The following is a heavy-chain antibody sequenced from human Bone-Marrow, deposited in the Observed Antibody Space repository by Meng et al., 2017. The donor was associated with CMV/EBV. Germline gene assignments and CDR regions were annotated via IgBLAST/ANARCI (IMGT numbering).Heavy chain of an antibody. D-gene: IGHD2-8*01. V-gene: IGHV3-53*05. Sequence: ETLSLTCTVSGGSISSSSYYWGWIRQPPGKGLEWVSVIYSGGSTYYADSVKGRFTISRDNSKNTLYLQMNSLRAEDTAVYYCARDLKNCTNGVCWGYFDYWGQGTLVTVSS. J-gene: IGHJ4*02. CDR1: GGSISSSSYY. CDR3: ARDLKNCTNGVCWGYFDY. CDR2: IYSGGST.